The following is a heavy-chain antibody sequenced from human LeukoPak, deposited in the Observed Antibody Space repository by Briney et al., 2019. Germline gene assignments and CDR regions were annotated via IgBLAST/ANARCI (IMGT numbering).Heavy chain of an antibody. CDR2: ISGGVGST. V-gene: IGHV3-23*01. CDR3: AKEDGYSSTWPDY. J-gene: IGHJ4*02. CDR1: GFTFSSYA. Sequence: GGSLRLSCAASGFTFSSYAMSWVRQAPGKGLEWVSAISGGVGSTYYADSVNGRFTISRDNSKNTLYLQMNSLRAEDTAVYYCAKEDGYSSTWPDYWGQGTLVTVSS. D-gene: IGHD6-13*01.